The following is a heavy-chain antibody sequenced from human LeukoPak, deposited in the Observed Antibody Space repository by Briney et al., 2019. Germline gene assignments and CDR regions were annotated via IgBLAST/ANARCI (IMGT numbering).Heavy chain of an antibody. D-gene: IGHD6-6*01. V-gene: IGHV4-39*07. J-gene: IGHJ6*03. CDR1: GGSISSSSYY. Sequence: SETLSLTCTVSGGSISSSSYYWGWIRQPPGKGLEWIGSTYYSGSTYYNPSLKSRVTISVDTSKNQFSLKLSSVTAADTAVYYCARDGRVGSSSSFDYYYYMDVWGKGTTVTVSS. CDR3: ARDGRVGSSSSFDYYYYMDV. CDR2: TYYSGST.